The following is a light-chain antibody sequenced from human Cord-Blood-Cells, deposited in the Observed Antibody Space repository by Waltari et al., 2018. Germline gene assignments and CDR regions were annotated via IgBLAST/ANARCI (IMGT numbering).Light chain of an antibody. CDR1: SSDVGSYNL. CDR2: EGS. V-gene: IGLV2-23*01. J-gene: IGLJ2*01. Sequence: QSALTQPAPVSGSPGQSITTPCTATSSDVGSYNLAPWYQQHPGKAPKLMIYEGSKRPSGVCNRFSGSKSGNTASLTISGLQAEDEADYYCCSYAGSSTWVFGGGTKLTVL. CDR3: CSYAGSSTWV.